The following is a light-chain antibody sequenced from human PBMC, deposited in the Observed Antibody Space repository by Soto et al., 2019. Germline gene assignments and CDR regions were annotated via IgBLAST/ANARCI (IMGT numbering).Light chain of an antibody. Sequence: EIGLKQSAGALSLSQGDRATLSCRASQSVSRSYLGWYQQKPGQAPRLLMYGASIRAAGVPDRFSGSGSGTEFTLTISRLEPEDFTVYYCHHYETLCQGTKVDIK. CDR2: GAS. CDR3: HHYET. J-gene: IGKJ1*01. V-gene: IGKV3-20*01. CDR1: QSVSRSY.